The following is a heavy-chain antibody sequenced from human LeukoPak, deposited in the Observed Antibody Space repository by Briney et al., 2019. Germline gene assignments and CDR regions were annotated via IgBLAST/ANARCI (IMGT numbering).Heavy chain of an antibody. D-gene: IGHD2-2*01. CDR2: IIPIFGIA. Sequence: SVKVSCKASGGTFSSYAISWVRQAPGQGLEWMGRIIPIFGIANYAQKFQGRVTITADKSTSTAYMELSSLRSEDTAVYYCARGCSSTNCYFDYWGQGTLVTVSS. V-gene: IGHV1-69*04. CDR1: GGTFSSYA. J-gene: IGHJ4*02. CDR3: ARGCSSTNCYFDY.